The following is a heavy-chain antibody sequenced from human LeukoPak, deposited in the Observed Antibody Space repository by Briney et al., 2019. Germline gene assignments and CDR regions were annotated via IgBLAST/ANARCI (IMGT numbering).Heavy chain of an antibody. CDR2: INHSGST. D-gene: IGHD2-2*01. CDR3: ARASLGYCSSTSCPRGAFDI. CDR1: GGSFSGYY. J-gene: IGHJ3*02. V-gene: IGHV4-34*01. Sequence: SETLSLTCAVYGGSFSGYYWSWIRQPPGKGLEWIGEINHSGSTNYNPSLKSRVTISVDTSKNQFSLKLSSVTAADTAVYYCARASLGYCSSTSCPRGAFDIWGQGTMVTVSS.